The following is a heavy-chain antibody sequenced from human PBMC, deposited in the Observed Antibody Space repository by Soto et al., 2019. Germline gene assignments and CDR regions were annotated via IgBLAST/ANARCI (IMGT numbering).Heavy chain of an antibody. CDR2: ISWNSGSI. V-gene: IGHV3-9*01. J-gene: IGHJ3*02. Sequence: GGSLRLSCAASGFTFDDYAMHWVRQAPGKGLEWVSGISWNSGSIGYADSVKGRFTISRDNAKNSLYLQMNSLRAEDTALYYCPKDKYLSQLHAGGALDIWGQGTMATVSS. CDR3: PKDKYLSQLHAGGALDI. CDR1: GFTFDDYA. D-gene: IGHD1-7*01.